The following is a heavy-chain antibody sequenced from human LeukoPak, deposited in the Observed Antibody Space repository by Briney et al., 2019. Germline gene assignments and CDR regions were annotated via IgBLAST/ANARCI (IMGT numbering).Heavy chain of an antibody. D-gene: IGHD2-2*01. CDR2: ISGSGTIT. CDR1: GFTFTDYY. J-gene: IGHJ3*02. Sequence: PGGSLILSCAASGFTFTDYYMSWIRQAPGKGLEWLSYISGSGTITYYGDSVKGRFTISRDNAKNSQYLQMNSLRAEDTAVYYCARPRYSSSTSCYEDAFDIWGQGTMVTVSS. V-gene: IGHV3-11*04. CDR3: ARPRYSSSTSCYEDAFDI.